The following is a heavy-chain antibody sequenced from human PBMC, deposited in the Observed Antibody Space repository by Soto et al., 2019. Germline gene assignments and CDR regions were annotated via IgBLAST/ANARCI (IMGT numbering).Heavy chain of an antibody. V-gene: IGHV1-69*13. CDR3: ASRTFSGYSSNAFDI. D-gene: IGHD3-22*01. Sequence: SVKVSCKASGGTFSSYAISWVRQAPGQGLEWMGGIIPIFGTANYAQKFQCRVTITADESTSTAYMELSSLRSEDTAVYYCASRTFSGYSSNAFDIWGQGTMVTV. J-gene: IGHJ3*02. CDR1: GGTFSSYA. CDR2: IIPIFGTA.